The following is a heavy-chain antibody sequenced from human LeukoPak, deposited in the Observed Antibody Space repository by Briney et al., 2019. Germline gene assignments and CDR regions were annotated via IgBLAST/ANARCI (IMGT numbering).Heavy chain of an antibody. Sequence: GGSLRLSCAASGFTFSSYSMTWVRQAPGKGLEWVSSISSSSSYIYYADSVKGRFTISRDNAKNSLYLQMNSLRAEDTAVYYCARDDDTAMAPDYWGQGTLVTVSS. CDR1: GFTFSSYS. V-gene: IGHV3-21*01. J-gene: IGHJ4*02. CDR3: ARDDDTAMAPDY. CDR2: ISSSSSYI. D-gene: IGHD5-18*01.